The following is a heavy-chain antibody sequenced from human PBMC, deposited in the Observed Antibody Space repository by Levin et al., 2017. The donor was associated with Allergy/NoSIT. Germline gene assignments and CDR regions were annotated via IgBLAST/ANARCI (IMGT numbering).Heavy chain of an antibody. V-gene: IGHV1-18*01. CDR1: GYTFTSYG. J-gene: IGHJ5*02. D-gene: IGHD3-3*01. CDR2: ISAYNGNT. Sequence: ASVKVSCKASGYTFTSYGISWVRQAPGQGLEWMGWISAYNGNTNYAQKLQGRVTMTTDTSTSTAYMELRSLRSDDTAVYYCAREGGFTIFGVVIGFDPWGQGTLVTVSS. CDR3: AREGGFTIFGVVIGFDP.